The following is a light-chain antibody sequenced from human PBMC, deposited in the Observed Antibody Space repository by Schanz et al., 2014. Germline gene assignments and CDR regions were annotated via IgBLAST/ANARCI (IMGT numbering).Light chain of an antibody. CDR3: SSYAGSNTAYV. J-gene: IGLJ1*01. CDR2: DVS. V-gene: IGLV2-14*01. CDR1: SSDVGGYNY. Sequence: QSVLTQPASVSGSPGQWITISCTGTSSDVGGYNYVSWFQQHAGKAPKVMIYDVSNRPSGVSHRFSGSKSGNTASLTISGPPPEDEADYSCSSYAGSNTAYVFGTGTKLTVL.